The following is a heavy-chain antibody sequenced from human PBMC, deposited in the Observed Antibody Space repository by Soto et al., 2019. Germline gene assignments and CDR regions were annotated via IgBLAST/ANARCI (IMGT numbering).Heavy chain of an antibody. CDR3: ARSDCYGVCRGKWLDP. CDR2: IYHSGTT. Sequence: SETLSLTCAVSGGSISSDDWWTWVRQTPGKGLEWIGEIYHSGTTNYNPSLMSRVTIAVDRAKSQFSLRLDSVTAADTAVYYCARSDCYGVCRGKWLDPWGQGXLVTVYS. J-gene: IGHJ5*02. V-gene: IGHV4-4*02. CDR1: GGSISSDDW. D-gene: IGHD2-21*02.